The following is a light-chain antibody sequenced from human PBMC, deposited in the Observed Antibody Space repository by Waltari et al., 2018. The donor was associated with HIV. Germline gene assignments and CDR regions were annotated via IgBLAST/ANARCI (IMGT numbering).Light chain of an antibody. V-gene: IGLV1-44*01. CDR3: TSWDDSLKGLV. CDR2: NND. J-gene: IGLJ2*01. CDR1: SSNIGRNT. Sequence: QSVLTQPPSASGTPGQRVTISCSGSSSNIGRNTQTCSTQLQRTAPKLIIDNNDQRSSGVPDRFSCSKSGTSASLAISVLQSEDEADYYCTSWDDSLKGLVFAGGTKLTVL.